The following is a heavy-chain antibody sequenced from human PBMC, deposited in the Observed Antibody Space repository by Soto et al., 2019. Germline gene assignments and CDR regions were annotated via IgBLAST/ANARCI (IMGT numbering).Heavy chain of an antibody. CDR2: IYHSGST. V-gene: IGHV4-38-2*01. CDR3: ARGAYQLLGYCSGGSCYPSYYYYYGMDV. D-gene: IGHD2-15*01. Sequence: TSETLSLTCAVSGYSISSGYYWGWIRQPPGKGLEWIGSIYHSGSTYYNPSLKSRVTISVDTSKNQFSLKLSSVTAADTAVYYCARGAYQLLGYCSGGSCYPSYYYYYGMDVWGQGTTVTVSS. J-gene: IGHJ6*02. CDR1: GYSISSGYY.